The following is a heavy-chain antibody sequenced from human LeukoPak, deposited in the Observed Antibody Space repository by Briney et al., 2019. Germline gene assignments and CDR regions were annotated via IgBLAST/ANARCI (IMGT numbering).Heavy chain of an antibody. Sequence: PGGSLRLSWAGSGFTFDDYAMHWVRQAPGKGLEWVSLISGDGGSTYYADSVKGRFTISRDNSKNSLYLQMNSLRTEDTALYYCAKDRIQLWLRGGFDYWGHGTPCTVSS. V-gene: IGHV3-43*02. CDR2: ISGDGGST. CDR3: AKDRIQLWLRGGFDY. D-gene: IGHD5-18*01. CDR1: GFTFDDYA. J-gene: IGHJ4*01.